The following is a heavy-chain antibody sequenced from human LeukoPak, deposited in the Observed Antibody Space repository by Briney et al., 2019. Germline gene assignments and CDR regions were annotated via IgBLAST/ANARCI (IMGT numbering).Heavy chain of an antibody. J-gene: IGHJ2*01. Sequence: SETLSLTCTVSGGSISSYYWSWIRQPPGKGLEWIGYIYYSGSTDYNPSLKSRVTISVDTSKNQFSLKLSSVTAADTAVYYCARHLSYSSSWEVGCWYFDLWGRGTLVTVSS. V-gene: IGHV4-59*08. CDR2: IYYSGST. D-gene: IGHD6-13*01. CDR1: GGSISSYY. CDR3: ARHLSYSSSWEVGCWYFDL.